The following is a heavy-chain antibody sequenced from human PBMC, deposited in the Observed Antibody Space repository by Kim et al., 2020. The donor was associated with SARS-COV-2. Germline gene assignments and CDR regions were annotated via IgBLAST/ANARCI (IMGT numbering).Heavy chain of an antibody. CDR3: AYCGGDCSLDY. J-gene: IGHJ4*02. CDR2: I. Sequence: IYYADSVKGRFTISRENAKKLLYLQMNSLRADDTAVYYCAYCGGDCSLDYWGQGTLVTVSS. D-gene: IGHD2-21*01. V-gene: IGHV3-48*03.